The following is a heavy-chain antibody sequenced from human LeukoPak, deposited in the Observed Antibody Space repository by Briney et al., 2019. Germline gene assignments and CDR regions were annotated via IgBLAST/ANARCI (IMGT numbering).Heavy chain of an antibody. V-gene: IGHV3-30*18. CDR3: AKGVQPYYYYYYMDV. CDR2: ISYDGSNK. D-gene: IGHD6-13*01. J-gene: IGHJ6*03. CDR1: GFTFSSYG. Sequence: GGSLRLSCAASGFTFSSYGMHWVRQAPGKGLEWVAVISYDGSNKYYADSVKGRFTISRDNSKNTLYLQMNSLRAEDAAVYYCAKGVQPYYYYYYMDVWGKGTTVTVSS.